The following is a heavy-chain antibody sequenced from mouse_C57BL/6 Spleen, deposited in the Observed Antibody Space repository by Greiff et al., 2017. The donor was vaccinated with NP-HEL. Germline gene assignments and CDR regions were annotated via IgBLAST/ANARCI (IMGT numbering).Heavy chain of an antibody. V-gene: IGHV1-82*01. CDR3: ASHLLLRPRGYFDY. CDR2: IYPGDGDT. D-gene: IGHD1-1*01. CDR1: GYAFSSSW. J-gene: IGHJ2*01. Sequence: VQLQQSGPELVKPGASVKISCKASGYAFSSSWMNWVKQRPGKGLEWIGRIYPGDGDTNYNGKFKGKATLTADKSSSTAYMQLSSLTSEDSAVYFCASHLLLRPRGYFDYWGQGTTLTVSS.